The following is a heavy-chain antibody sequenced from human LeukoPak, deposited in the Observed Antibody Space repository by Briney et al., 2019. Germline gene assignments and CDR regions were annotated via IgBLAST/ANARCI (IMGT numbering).Heavy chain of an antibody. D-gene: IGHD3-22*01. CDR3: ATAMYYYDSSGYYSSYFDY. J-gene: IGHJ4*02. Sequence: VASVKVSCKASGYTFTSYGISWVQQAPGKGLEWMGLVDPEDGETIYAEKFQGRVTITADTSTDTAYMELSSLRSEDTAVYYCATAMYYYDSSGYYSSYFDYWGQGTLVTVSS. V-gene: IGHV1-69-2*01. CDR2: VDPEDGET. CDR1: GYTFTSYG.